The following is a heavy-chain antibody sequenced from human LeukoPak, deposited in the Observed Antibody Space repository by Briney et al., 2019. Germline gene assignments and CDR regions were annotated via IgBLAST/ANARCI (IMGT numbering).Heavy chain of an antibody. Sequence: SETLSLTCTVSGGSFSSSSYYWGWIRQPTGKGLEWIGSIYYSGSTYYNPSLKSRVTISVDTSKNQFSLKLSSVTAADTAVYYCASNVDTARVTRYWFDPWGQGTLVTVSS. V-gene: IGHV4-39*01. D-gene: IGHD5-18*01. J-gene: IGHJ5*02. CDR1: GGSFSSSSYY. CDR3: ASNVDTARVTRYWFDP. CDR2: IYYSGST.